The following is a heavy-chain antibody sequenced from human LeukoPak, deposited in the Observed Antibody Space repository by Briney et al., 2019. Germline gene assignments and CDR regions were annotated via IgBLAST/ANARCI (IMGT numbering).Heavy chain of an antibody. CDR1: GFTFNNYA. CDR3: ARDGSDYCSSTSCYYNWFDP. V-gene: IGHV3-30*01. D-gene: IGHD2-2*01. J-gene: IGHJ5*02. CDR2: ISYDGSNK. Sequence: GGSLRLSCAASGFTFNNYAMHWVRHAPGKGLEWVALISYDGSNKYYADSVKGRFTISRDNSKNTLYLQMNSLRAEDTAVYYCARDGSDYCSSTSCYYNWFDPWGQGTLVTVSS.